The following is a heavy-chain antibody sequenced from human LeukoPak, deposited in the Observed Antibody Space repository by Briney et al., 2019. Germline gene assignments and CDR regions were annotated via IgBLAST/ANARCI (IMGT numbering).Heavy chain of an antibody. CDR1: GGSISSYH. CDR3: ARAVYCGGDCYSGAFDI. Sequence: SETLSLTCTVSGGSISSYHWSWIRQPPGKGLEWIGYIYYSGSTNYNPSLKSRVTISVDTSKNQFSLKLSSVTAADTAVYYCARAVYCGGDCYSGAFDIWGQGTMVTVSS. V-gene: IGHV4-59*01. J-gene: IGHJ3*02. CDR2: IYYSGST. D-gene: IGHD2-21*02.